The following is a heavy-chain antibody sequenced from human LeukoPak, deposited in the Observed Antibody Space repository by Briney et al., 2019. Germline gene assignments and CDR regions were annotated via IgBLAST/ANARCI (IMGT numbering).Heavy chain of an antibody. CDR3: ARVSPLRGVPHYYFDY. CDR2: INPSGGST. D-gene: IGHD3-10*01. V-gene: IGHV1-46*01. Sequence: GASVKVSCKASGYTFTSYYMHWVRQAPGQGLEWMGIINPSGGSTSYAQKFQGRVTMTRDTSISTAYMELSRLRSDDTAVYYCARVSPLRGVPHYYFDYWGQGTLVTVSS. J-gene: IGHJ4*02. CDR1: GYTFTSYY.